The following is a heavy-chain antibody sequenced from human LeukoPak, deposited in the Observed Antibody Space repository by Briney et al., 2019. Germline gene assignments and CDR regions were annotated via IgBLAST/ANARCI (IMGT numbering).Heavy chain of an antibody. CDR3: ARENSGSYREFDY. D-gene: IGHD1-26*01. V-gene: IGHV4-4*07. J-gene: IGHJ4*02. CDR2: IYPSGST. CDR1: GGSISSYY. Sequence: SETLSLTCTVSGGSISSYYWTWIRQPAGKGLEWIGRIYPSGSTNYNPSLKSRVTMSVDTSKNQFSLKLSPVTAADTAVYYCARENSGSYREFDYWGQGTLVTVSS.